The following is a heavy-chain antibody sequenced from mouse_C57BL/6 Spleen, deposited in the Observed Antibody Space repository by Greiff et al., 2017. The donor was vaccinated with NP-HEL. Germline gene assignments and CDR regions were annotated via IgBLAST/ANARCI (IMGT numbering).Heavy chain of an antibody. Sequence: VQLKESGPGLVKPSQSLSLTCSVTGYSITSGYYWNWIRQFPGNKLEWMGYISYDGSNNYNPSLKNRISITRDTSKNQFFLKLNSVTTEDTATYYCARGDDGYYWFAYWGQGTLVTVSA. V-gene: IGHV3-6*01. CDR3: ARGDDGYYWFAY. CDR2: ISYDGSN. CDR1: GYSITSGYY. D-gene: IGHD2-3*01. J-gene: IGHJ3*01.